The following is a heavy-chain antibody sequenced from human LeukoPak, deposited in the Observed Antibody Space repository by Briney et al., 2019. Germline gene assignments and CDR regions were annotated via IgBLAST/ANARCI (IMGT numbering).Heavy chain of an antibody. D-gene: IGHD2-2*01. Sequence: GGSLRLSCVASGFTLSNYWMNWVRQAPGKGLEWVANIKEDGSEKYYLDSVKGRFTISRDNAKNSLYLQVSSLRDEDTAVYYCARGRRDTQYQVFDYWGQGTLVTVSS. CDR1: GFTLSNYW. CDR3: ARGRRDTQYQVFDY. CDR2: IKEDGSEK. J-gene: IGHJ4*02. V-gene: IGHV3-7*01.